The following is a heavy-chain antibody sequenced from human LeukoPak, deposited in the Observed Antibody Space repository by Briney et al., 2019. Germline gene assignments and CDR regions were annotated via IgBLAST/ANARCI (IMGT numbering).Heavy chain of an antibody. CDR1: GFTFTTAW. CDR2: IKSKTDGGTT. D-gene: IGHD4-23*01. Sequence: GGSLRLSCAASGFTFTTAWMSWVRQAPGKGLEWVGRIKSKTDGGTTDYAAPVKGRFTISRDNAKNSLYLQMNSLRAEDTAVYYCARDRTPTWGQGTLVTVSS. V-gene: IGHV3-15*01. CDR3: ARDRTPT. J-gene: IGHJ5*02.